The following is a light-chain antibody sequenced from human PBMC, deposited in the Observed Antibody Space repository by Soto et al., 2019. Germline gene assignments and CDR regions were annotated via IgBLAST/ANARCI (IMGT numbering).Light chain of an antibody. CDR1: SGDVGVYKF. V-gene: IGLV2-14*01. Sequence: QSALTQPASVSGSPGQSITISCTGTSGDVGVYKFVSWYQQHPGKAPKLIIYEVSNRPSGVSSRFPGSMSGNTASLTISGLQAEDEADYYCGSYTGTIYVFGTGTKLTVL. CDR2: EVS. CDR3: GSYTGTIYV. J-gene: IGLJ1*01.